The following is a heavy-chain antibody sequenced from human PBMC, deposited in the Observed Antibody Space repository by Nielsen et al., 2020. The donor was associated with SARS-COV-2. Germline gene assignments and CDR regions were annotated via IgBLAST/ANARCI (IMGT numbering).Heavy chain of an antibody. V-gene: IGHV3-53*01. J-gene: IGHJ5*02. Sequence: GESLKISCAASGFTVSSDYMSWVRQAPGKGLEWLSVIYSGGTAYYADSVKGRFTISRDNSKNTLFLQMNSLRAEDTAVYYCARGGFSLGANLEDPWGQGTLVIVSS. D-gene: IGHD1-26*01. CDR3: ARGGFSLGANLEDP. CDR1: GFTVSSDY. CDR2: IYSGGTA.